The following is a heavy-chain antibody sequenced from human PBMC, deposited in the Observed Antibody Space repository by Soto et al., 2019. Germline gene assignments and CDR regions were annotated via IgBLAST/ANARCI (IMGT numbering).Heavy chain of an antibody. CDR3: AKHQQQQGTYDYYYGMDV. Sequence: GGSLRLSCAASGFTFSSYAMSWVRQAPGKGLEWVSAISGSGGSTYYADSVKGRFTISRDNSKNTLYLQMNSLRAEDTAVYYCAKHQQQQGTYDYYYGMDVWGQGTTVTVSS. D-gene: IGHD6-13*01. J-gene: IGHJ6*02. CDR1: GFTFSSYA. V-gene: IGHV3-23*01. CDR2: ISGSGGST.